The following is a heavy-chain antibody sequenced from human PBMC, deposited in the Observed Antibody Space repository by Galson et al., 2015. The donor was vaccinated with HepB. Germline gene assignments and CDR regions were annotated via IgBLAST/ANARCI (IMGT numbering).Heavy chain of an antibody. CDR2: ISSSSTMI. J-gene: IGHJ4*02. V-gene: IGHV3-48*02. D-gene: IGHD4-23*01. Sequence: LRLSCAASGFTFSTYSMNWVRQAPGKGLEWVSYISSSSTMIYYADSVKGRFTISRDNAKNTVYLQMNSLRDEDTAVYYCARRGRWPDYWGQGTLVTVSS. CDR3: ARRGRWPDY. CDR1: GFTFSTYS.